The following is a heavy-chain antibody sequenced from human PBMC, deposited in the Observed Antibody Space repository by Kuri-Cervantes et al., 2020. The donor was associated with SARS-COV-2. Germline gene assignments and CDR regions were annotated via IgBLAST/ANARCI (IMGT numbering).Heavy chain of an antibody. CDR2: INHSGST. D-gene: IGHD2-2*01. Sequence: SETLSLTCAVYGGSFSSYYWSWIRQPPGKGLEWIGEINHSGSTNYNPSLKSRVTISVDTSKNQFSLKLTSVTAADTAVYYCARGLIGLVPAPVLGLGPHYYYFHMDVWGQGTTVTVSS. J-gene: IGHJ6*02. CDR1: GGSFSSYY. V-gene: IGHV4-34*01. CDR3: ARGLIGLVPAPVLGLGPHYYYFHMDV.